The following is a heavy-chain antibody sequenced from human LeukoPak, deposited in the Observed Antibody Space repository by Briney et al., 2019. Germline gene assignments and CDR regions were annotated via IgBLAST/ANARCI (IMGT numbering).Heavy chain of an antibody. V-gene: IGHV3-48*03. D-gene: IGHD2-15*01. Sequence: PGGSLRLSCAASGFTSSNYEMNWVRQAPGMGLEWVSYITSSGPTAYYADSVKGRFNISRDNAQNSLFLQMNNLTAEDTAIYYCARLGFCSDGSCYSLDYWGQGILVPVSS. CDR3: ARLGFCSDGSCYSLDY. CDR2: ITSSGPTA. CDR1: GFTSSNYE. J-gene: IGHJ4*02.